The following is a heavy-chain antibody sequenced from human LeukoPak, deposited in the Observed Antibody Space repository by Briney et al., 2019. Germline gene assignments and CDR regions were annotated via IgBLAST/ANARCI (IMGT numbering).Heavy chain of an antibody. CDR1: GGSFSGYY. Sequence: SETLSLTCAVYGGSFSGYYWSWIRLPPGKGLGWIGEINHSGSTNYNPSLKSRVTISVDTSKNQFSLNLSSVTAADTAVYYCARRYSSRRRFDYWGQGTQVTVSS. D-gene: IGHD6-13*01. J-gene: IGHJ4*02. CDR2: INHSGST. CDR3: ARRYSSRRRFDY. V-gene: IGHV4-34*01.